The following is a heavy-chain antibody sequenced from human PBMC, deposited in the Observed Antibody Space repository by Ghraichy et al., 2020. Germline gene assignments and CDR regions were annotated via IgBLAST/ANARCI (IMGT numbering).Heavy chain of an antibody. V-gene: IGHV1-18*01. J-gene: IGHJ3*02. D-gene: IGHD5-12*01. Sequence: ASVKVSCKASGDTFPSYGITWLRQAPGQGFEWMGWISTYSGNRNYAQTLQDRLTMTTDTSTNTVYLELRSLRSDDTAIYFCASNTWSWLGDTFDIWGQGTMVTVSS. CDR3: ASNTWSWLGDTFDI. CDR2: ISTYSGNR. CDR1: GDTFPSYG.